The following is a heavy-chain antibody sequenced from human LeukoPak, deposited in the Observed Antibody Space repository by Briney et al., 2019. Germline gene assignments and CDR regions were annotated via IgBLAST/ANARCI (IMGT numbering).Heavy chain of an antibody. D-gene: IGHD3-10*01. CDR3: ARVGAYGSGSYLVY. Sequence: ASVKVSCKASGYTFTGYYVHWVRQSPGQGLEWMGWVNPNSGVTNYAEKLQSSVTITRETPISTAYMELSSLRSDDTAVYYCARVGAYGSGSYLVYWGQGSLVTVSS. J-gene: IGHJ4*02. CDR2: VNPNSGVT. V-gene: IGHV1-2*02. CDR1: GYTFTGYY.